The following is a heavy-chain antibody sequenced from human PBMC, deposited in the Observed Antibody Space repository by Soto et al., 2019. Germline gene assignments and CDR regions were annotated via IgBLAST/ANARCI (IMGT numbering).Heavy chain of an antibody. D-gene: IGHD5-18*01. J-gene: IGHJ6*02. CDR3: ATRPPMGIQLAGFDYYYGMDV. Sequence: EVQLLESGGGLVQPGGSLRLSCAASGFTFSSYAMSWVRQAPGKGLEWVSAISGSGGSTYYSDSVKGRFTIARDSSKNTLYMKMNSLRAGDTAVYYCATRPPMGIQLAGFDYYYGMDVWGQGTTVTVSS. V-gene: IGHV3-23*01. CDR1: GFTFSSYA. CDR2: ISGSGGST.